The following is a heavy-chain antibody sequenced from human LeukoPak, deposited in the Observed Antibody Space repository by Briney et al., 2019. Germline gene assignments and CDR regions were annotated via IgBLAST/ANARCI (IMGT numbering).Heavy chain of an antibody. V-gene: IGHV4-59*01. D-gene: IGHD3-22*01. CDR3: ARRIVVVDNWFDP. J-gene: IGHJ5*02. Sequence: SETLSLTCTVSGRSISSYYWSWIRQPPGKGLEWIGYIYYSGSTNYNPSLKSRVTISVDTSKNQFSLKLSSVTAADTAVYYCARRIVVVDNWFDPWGQGTLVTVSS. CDR2: IYYSGST. CDR1: GRSISSYY.